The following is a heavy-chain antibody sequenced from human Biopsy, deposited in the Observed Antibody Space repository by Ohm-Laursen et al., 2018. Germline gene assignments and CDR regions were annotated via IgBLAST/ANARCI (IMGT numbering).Heavy chain of an antibody. J-gene: IGHJ6*02. D-gene: IGHD3-10*01. CDR1: GDTFSRSA. CDR2: IIPIVGIT. CDR3: ARGGSGSGYYGMDV. Sequence: ASVKVSCNASGDTFSRSAFFWVRQAPGQGLVYLGRIIPIVGITNHAQTSQGRITLTADKSTFMVYMELSRLRSDDTAIYYCARGGSGSGYYGMDVWGQGATVSVSS. V-gene: IGHV1-69*04.